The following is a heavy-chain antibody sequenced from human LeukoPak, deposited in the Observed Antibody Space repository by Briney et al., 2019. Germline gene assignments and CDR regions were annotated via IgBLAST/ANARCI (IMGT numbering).Heavy chain of an antibody. V-gene: IGHV3-48*03. CDR2: ISSSGSTI. J-gene: IGHJ4*02. Sequence: GGSLRLSCAASGFTFSSYEMNWVRQAPGKGLEWVSYISSSGSTICYADSVKGRLTISRDNAKNSLYLQMNSLRAEDTAVYYCATVFNYDILTGYITLEDYWGQGTLVTVSS. D-gene: IGHD3-9*01. CDR3: ATVFNYDILTGYITLEDY. CDR1: GFTFSSYE.